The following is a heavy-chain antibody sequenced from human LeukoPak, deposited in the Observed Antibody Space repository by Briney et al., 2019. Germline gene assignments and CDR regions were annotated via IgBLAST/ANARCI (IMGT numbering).Heavy chain of an antibody. Sequence: GGSLRPSCVVSAFTSRSFWMHWARQAPGKGMVWVTRNNSDGSSTFYADTVKGRFTVSRDNAKNTLYLQMNSLRAEDTAVYYCATHDYGWDWGQGTLVTVSS. CDR2: NNSDGSST. D-gene: IGHD4-17*01. V-gene: IGHV3-74*01. CDR3: ATHDYGWD. J-gene: IGHJ4*02. CDR1: AFTSRSFW.